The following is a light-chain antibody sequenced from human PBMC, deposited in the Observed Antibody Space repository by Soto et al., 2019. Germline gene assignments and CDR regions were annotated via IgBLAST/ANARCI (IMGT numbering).Light chain of an antibody. Sequence: QSVLTQPPSASGSPGQSVTISCSGTSSDVGGYNYVSWYQQHPGKAPKLMIYEVTRRPSGVPDRFSGSRSGNTASLIVSGLQAEDEADYYCSSYAGSNTVAFGGGTKLTVL. V-gene: IGLV2-8*01. J-gene: IGLJ2*01. CDR2: EVT. CDR3: SSYAGSNTVA. CDR1: SSDVGGYNY.